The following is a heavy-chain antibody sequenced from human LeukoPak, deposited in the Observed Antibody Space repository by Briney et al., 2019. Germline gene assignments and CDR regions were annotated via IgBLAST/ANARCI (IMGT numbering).Heavy chain of an antibody. J-gene: IGHJ4*02. CDR2: FDPEDGET. Sequence: GASVKVSCKVSGYTLTELSMHWVRQAPGKGLEWMGGFDPEDGETIYAQKFQGRVTMTRDTSTSTVYMELSSLRSEDTAVYYCARDLIAAAGTGYFDYWGQGTLVTVSS. CDR1: GYTLTELS. D-gene: IGHD6-13*01. V-gene: IGHV1-24*01. CDR3: ARDLIAAAGTGYFDY.